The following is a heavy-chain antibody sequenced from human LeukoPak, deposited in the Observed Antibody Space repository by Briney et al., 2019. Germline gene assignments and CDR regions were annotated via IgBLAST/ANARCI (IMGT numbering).Heavy chain of an antibody. CDR1: GYTFTSYA. CDR3: ARESDGDWVYYGMDV. Sequence: ASAKVSCKASGYTFTSYAMHWVRQAPGQRLEWMGWINAGNGNTKYSQKFQGRVTITRDTSASTAYMELSSLRSEDTAVYYCARESDGDWVYYGMDVWGQGTTVTVSS. J-gene: IGHJ6*02. D-gene: IGHD4-17*01. CDR2: INAGNGNT. V-gene: IGHV1-3*01.